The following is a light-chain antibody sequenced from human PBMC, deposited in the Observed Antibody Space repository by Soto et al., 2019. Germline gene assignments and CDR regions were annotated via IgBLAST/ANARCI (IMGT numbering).Light chain of an antibody. V-gene: IGLV2-23*02. J-gene: IGLJ2*01. CDR3: CSYAGRSNVV. Sequence: QSALTQPASVSGSPGQSTTISSPGTTGDVGTYNLVSWYQQHPGRAPKLIIFEVNKRPSGVSNRLSGSKSGNTASLAISGLQADDEADYHCCSYAGRSNVVCGGGTKLTVL. CDR1: TGDVGTYNL. CDR2: EVN.